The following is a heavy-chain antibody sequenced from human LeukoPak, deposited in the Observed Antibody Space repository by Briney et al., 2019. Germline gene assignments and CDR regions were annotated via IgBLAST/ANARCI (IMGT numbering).Heavy chain of an antibody. CDR2: ISGSGGST. D-gene: IGHD3-3*01. CDR1: GFTFSSYA. Sequence: GRSLRLSCAASGFTFSSYAMSWVRQAPGKGLEWGSAISGSGGSTYYADSVKGRFTISRDNSKNTLYLQMNSLRAEDTAVYYCARDRYDFWSGTFDYWGQGTLVTVSS. J-gene: IGHJ4*02. V-gene: IGHV3-23*01. CDR3: ARDRYDFWSGTFDY.